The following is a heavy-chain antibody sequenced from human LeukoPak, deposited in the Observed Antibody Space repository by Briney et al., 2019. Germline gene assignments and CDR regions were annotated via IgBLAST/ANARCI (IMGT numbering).Heavy chain of an antibody. V-gene: IGHV3-23*01. J-gene: IGHJ4*02. D-gene: IGHD6-19*01. Sequence: GGSLRLSCAASGVTFSSYAMHWVRQAPGKGLEWVLGISGSGENTYYADSVKGRFTISRANSRSTLYLQINSLRAEDTAVYYCVKEGYSSGWFMGDYWGQGTLVTVSS. CDR1: GVTFSSYA. CDR3: VKEGYSSGWFMGDY. CDR2: ISGSGENT.